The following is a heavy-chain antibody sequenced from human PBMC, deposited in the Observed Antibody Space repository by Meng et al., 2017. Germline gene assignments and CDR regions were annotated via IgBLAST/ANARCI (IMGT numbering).Heavy chain of an antibody. V-gene: IGHV1-2*06. CDR1: GYTFTGYY. CDR3: ARGRGTTGTYFDY. CDR2: INPNSGGT. Sequence: QVQPVQSGPEVKKPGASVKVSCKASGYTFTGYYMHWVRQAPGQGLEWMGRINPNSGGTNYAQKLQGRVTMTTDTSTSTAYMELRSLRSDDTAVYYCARGRGTTGTYFDYWGQGTLVTVSS. J-gene: IGHJ4*02. D-gene: IGHD1-1*01.